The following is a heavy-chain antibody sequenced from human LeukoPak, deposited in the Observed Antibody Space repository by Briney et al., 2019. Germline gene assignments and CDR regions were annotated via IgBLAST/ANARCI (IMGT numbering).Heavy chain of an antibody. CDR1: GGTFSTYV. CDR2: IIPIFGTV. CDR3: ARTSSSLNYYYYYMDV. Sequence: ASVKVSCKTSGGTFSTYVITWVRQAPGQGLKWMGGIIPIFGTVNYAQKFQGRVTISADESTSTAYMELSSLRSEDTAVYYCARTSSSLNYYYYYMDVWGKGTTVTVSS. D-gene: IGHD2-2*01. J-gene: IGHJ6*03. V-gene: IGHV1-69*01.